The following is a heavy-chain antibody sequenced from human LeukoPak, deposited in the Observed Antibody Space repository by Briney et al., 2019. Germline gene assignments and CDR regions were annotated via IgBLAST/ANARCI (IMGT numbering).Heavy chain of an antibody. Sequence: PGGSLRLSCAASGFTFSNAWMSWVRQAPGQGLEWIGSIYYSGNTYYNPSLKSPVTISIDTSKNQFSLRLISVTAADTAVYYCARDQLYCSSSSCRNLGWFDPWGQGTLVTVSS. CDR3: ARDQLYCSSSSCRNLGWFDP. CDR2: IYYSGNT. J-gene: IGHJ5*02. CDR1: GFTFSNAW. D-gene: IGHD2-2*01. V-gene: IGHV4-4*02.